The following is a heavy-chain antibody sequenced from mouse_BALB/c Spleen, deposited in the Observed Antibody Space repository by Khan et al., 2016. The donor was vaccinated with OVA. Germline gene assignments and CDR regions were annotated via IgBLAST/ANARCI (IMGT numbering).Heavy chain of an antibody. CDR1: GFTFSSYA. D-gene: IGHD1-1*01. CDR2: INSDGAYT. CDR3: ARHNFGTFAY. Sequence: EVELVESGGGLVKPGGSLKLSCAASGFTFSSYAVSSVRQTPEKRLEWVATINSDGAYTYSPASVKGRFTISRDNVMNTLYLQMSSLRSKDTAMYYGARHNFGTFAYWGQGTLVTVSA. J-gene: IGHJ3*01. V-gene: IGHV5-9-3*01.